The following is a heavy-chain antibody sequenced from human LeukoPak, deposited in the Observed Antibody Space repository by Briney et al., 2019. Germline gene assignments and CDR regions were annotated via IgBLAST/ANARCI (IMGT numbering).Heavy chain of an antibody. CDR3: ARDGTHSRFTAKPFLGAFDI. CDR1: GFTFSSYS. V-gene: IGHV3-48*02. J-gene: IGHJ3*02. CDR2: ISSSSSTI. D-gene: IGHD6-13*01. Sequence: PGGLLRLSCAAPGFTFSSYSMNWGRQAPGQGLEWVSYISSSSSTIYYADSVKGRFTISRDNAKNSLYLQMNSLRDEDTAVYYCARDGTHSRFTAKPFLGAFDIWGQGTMVTVSS.